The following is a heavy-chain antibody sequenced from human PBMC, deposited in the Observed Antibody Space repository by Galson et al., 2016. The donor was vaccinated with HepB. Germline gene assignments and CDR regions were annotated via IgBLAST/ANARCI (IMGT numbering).Heavy chain of an antibody. V-gene: IGHV4-59*01. CDR2: MYYTGST. Sequence: ETLSLTCSVSGGYISGYYWNWIRQPPGKGLEWIGYMYYTGSTNYKPSLKSRVTISVDTSKNQFSLRLNSVTAADTALYFCAGAYSGSSASPFDYWGQGILVTVSS. D-gene: IGHD6-6*01. CDR1: GGYISGYY. CDR3: AGAYSGSSASPFDY. J-gene: IGHJ4*02.